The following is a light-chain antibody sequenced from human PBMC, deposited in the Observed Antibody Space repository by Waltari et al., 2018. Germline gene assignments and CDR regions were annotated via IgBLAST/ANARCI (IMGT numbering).Light chain of an antibody. J-gene: IGKJ5*01. CDR2: DAS. CDR1: QGINSA. V-gene: IGKV1-13*02. CDR3: QQFKSFLIT. Sequence: AIQLPQSPSSLSSSVVDSVTITCRASQGINSALAWYQQKPGKAPKLLIYDASSLESGVPSRFSGSGYGTDFTLTISSLQPEDFATYYCQQFKSFLITFGQGTRLEIK.